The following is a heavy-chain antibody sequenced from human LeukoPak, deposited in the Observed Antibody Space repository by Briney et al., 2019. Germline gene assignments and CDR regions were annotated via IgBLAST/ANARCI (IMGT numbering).Heavy chain of an antibody. Sequence: SETLSLTCTVSGGSISSSSYYWGWIRQPPGKGLEWIGSIYYSGSTYYNPSLKSRVTISVDTSKNQFSLKLSSVTAADTAVYYCARHGRYYDILTWSHAIGYFDYWGQGTLVTVSS. J-gene: IGHJ4*02. D-gene: IGHD3-9*01. CDR2: IYYSGST. CDR1: GGSISSSSYY. CDR3: ARHGRYYDILTWSHAIGYFDY. V-gene: IGHV4-39*01.